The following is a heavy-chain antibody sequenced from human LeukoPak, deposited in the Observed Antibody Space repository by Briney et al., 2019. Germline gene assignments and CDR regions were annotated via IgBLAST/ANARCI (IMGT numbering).Heavy chain of an antibody. V-gene: IGHV1-3*01. CDR3: AREMRGSSGWYEDY. Sequence: ASVKVSCKASGYTFTSYGMHWVRQAPGQRLEWMGWINGGHGNTKYSQKLQGRITFTRDTSASTAYMELNSLTSEDTAVYYCAREMRGSSGWYEDYWGQGTLVTVSS. D-gene: IGHD6-19*01. CDR1: GYTFTSYG. CDR2: INGGHGNT. J-gene: IGHJ4*02.